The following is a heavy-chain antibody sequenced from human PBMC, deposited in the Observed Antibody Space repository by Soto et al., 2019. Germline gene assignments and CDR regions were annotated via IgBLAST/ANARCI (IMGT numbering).Heavy chain of an antibody. D-gene: IGHD4-17*01. Sequence: QAQLVQSGAEMKKPGASVKVSCKATGYTFSAYTMNWVRQAPGQSLEWMGWINAGSGNTKYSQNFLGRVSITRNKSAGTVNMELTALTSEDTPVYYCARDTVTLGPRANDALDIWGQGTMVTVSS. V-gene: IGHV1-3*01. CDR2: INAGSGNT. CDR3: ARDTVTLGPRANDALDI. CDR1: GYTFSAYT. J-gene: IGHJ3*02.